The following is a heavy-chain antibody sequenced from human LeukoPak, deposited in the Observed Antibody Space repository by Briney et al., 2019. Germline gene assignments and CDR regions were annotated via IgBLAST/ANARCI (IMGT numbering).Heavy chain of an antibody. V-gene: IGHV1-2*02. J-gene: IGHJ6*03. CDR3: ARVRGSTGGYYYYYMDV. CDR2: INPNSGGT. Sequence: ASVKVSCKASGYTFTGYYMHWVRQAPGQGLEWMGWINPNSGGTNYAQKFQGRVTMTRDTSISTAYMELSRLRSDDTAVYYCARVRGSTGGYYYYYMDVWGKGTTVTVSS. D-gene: IGHD3-10*01. CDR1: GYTFTGYY.